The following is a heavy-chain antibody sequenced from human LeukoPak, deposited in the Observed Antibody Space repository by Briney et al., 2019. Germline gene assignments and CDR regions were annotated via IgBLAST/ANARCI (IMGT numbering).Heavy chain of an antibody. CDR1: GGTFSSYA. D-gene: IGHD1-26*01. CDR3: ARGWELLELDY. CDR2: IIPILGIA. Sequence: ASVTVSCKASGGTFSSYAISWVRQAPGQGLEWMGRIIPILGIANYAQKFQGRVTITADKSTSTAYMELSSLRSEDTAVYYCARGWELLELDYWGQGTLVTVSS. V-gene: IGHV1-69*04. J-gene: IGHJ4*02.